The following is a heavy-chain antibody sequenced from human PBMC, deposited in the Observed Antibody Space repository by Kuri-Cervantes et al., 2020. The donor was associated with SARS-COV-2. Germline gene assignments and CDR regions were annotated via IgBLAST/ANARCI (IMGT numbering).Heavy chain of an antibody. D-gene: IGHD3-22*01. V-gene: IGHV4-39*07. CDR3: ARAAGSSDSSGYYFHAKYFDAFDI. CDR2: IYHSGST. Sequence: SETLSLTCTGSGDSISSSAYHWGWNRQPPGKGLEWIGSIYHSGSTYYNPSLKSRVTISVDTSKNQFSLKLSSVTAADTAVYYCARAAGSSDSSGYYFHAKYFDAFDIWGQGTMVTVSS. CDR1: GDSISSSAYH. J-gene: IGHJ3*02.